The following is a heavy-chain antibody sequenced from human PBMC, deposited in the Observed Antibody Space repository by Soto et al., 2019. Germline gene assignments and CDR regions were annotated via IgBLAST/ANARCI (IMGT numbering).Heavy chain of an antibody. CDR1: GGSISNAAYS. J-gene: IGHJ4*02. CDR3: ARERGGYGLFDS. Sequence: QLQLQESGSGLVKPSHTLSLTCTVSGGSISNAAYSWSWNRQPPGKGLGRIGYIYPSGMPFYNPSLRRRVTISIYRSNDQSSLNLKSVTAADTAVYYCARERGGYGLFDSWGQRTLVTVSS. CDR2: IYPSGMP. D-gene: IGHD5-18*01. V-gene: IGHV4-30-2*01.